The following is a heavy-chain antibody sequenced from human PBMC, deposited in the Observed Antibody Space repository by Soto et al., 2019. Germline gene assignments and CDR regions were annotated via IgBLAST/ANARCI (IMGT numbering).Heavy chain of an antibody. CDR1: GGTFSSYT. Sequence: QVQLVQSGAEVKKPGSSVKVSCKASGGTFSSYTISWVRQAPGQGLEWMGRIIPILGIANYAQKFQGRVTITADNSTSTAYMELSSLRSEDTAVYYCARDGDPKRCLQFRSAFHIWGQGTMVTVSS. CDR3: ARDGDPKRCLQFRSAFHI. J-gene: IGHJ3*02. V-gene: IGHV1-69*08. CDR2: IIPILGIA. D-gene: IGHD7-27*01.